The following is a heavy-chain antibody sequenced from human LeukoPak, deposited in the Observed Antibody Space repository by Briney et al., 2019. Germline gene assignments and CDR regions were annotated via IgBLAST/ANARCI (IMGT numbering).Heavy chain of an antibody. J-gene: IGHJ4*02. CDR2: IYHSGST. CDR1: GYSISSGYY. CDR3: ARFPIVVLEPGDY. V-gene: IGHV4-38-2*01. Sequence: PSETLSLTCAVSGYSISSGYYWGCIRQPPGKGREWIGSIYHSGSTYYNPSLKSRVTISVDTSKNQFSLKLSSVTAADTAVYYCARFPIVVLEPGDYWGQGTLVSVSS. D-gene: IGHD2-21*01.